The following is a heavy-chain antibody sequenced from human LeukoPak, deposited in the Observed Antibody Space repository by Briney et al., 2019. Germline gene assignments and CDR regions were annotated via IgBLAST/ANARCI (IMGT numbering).Heavy chain of an antibody. Sequence: GASVKVSCKASGYTFTGYYMHWVRQAPGQGLEGMGWINPNSGGTNYAQKFQGRVTMTRDTSISTAYMELSRLRSADTAVYYCARDVVSDGYNYVDWFDPWGQGTLVTVSS. D-gene: IGHD5-24*01. V-gene: IGHV1-2*02. CDR3: ARDVVSDGYNYVDWFDP. CDR2: INPNSGGT. J-gene: IGHJ5*02. CDR1: GYTFTGYY.